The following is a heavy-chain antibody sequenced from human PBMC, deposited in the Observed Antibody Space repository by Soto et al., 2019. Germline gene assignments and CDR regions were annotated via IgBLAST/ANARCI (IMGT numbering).Heavy chain of an antibody. Sequence: KASETLSLTCTVSGGSISSGGYYWSWIRQHPGKGLEWIGYIYYSGSTYYNPSLKSRVTISVDTSKNQFSLKLSSVTAADTAVYYCARVPLRRLGSSGGMDVWGQGTTVTVSS. CDR2: IYYSGST. CDR3: ARVPLRRLGSSGGMDV. CDR1: GGSISSGGYY. D-gene: IGHD5-12*01. J-gene: IGHJ6*02. V-gene: IGHV4-31*03.